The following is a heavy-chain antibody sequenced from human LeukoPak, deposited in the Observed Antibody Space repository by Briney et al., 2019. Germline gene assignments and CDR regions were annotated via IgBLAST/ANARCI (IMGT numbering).Heavy chain of an antibody. V-gene: IGHV3-48*01. CDR1: GFTFSYYS. J-gene: IGHJ1*01. D-gene: IGHD3-3*01. Sequence: GGSLRLPCAASGFTFSYYSMTWVRQAPGKGLEWVSYIDSSSATTYYADSVKGRFIISRDNAKNSLFLQINSLRAEDTAVYYCAGSTVWSGIFQYWGQGTLVTVSS. CDR3: AGSTVWSGIFQY. CDR2: IDSSSATT.